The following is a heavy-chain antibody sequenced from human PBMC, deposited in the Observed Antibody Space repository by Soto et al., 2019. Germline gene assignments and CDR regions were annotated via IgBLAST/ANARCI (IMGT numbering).Heavy chain of an antibody. D-gene: IGHD4-17*01. CDR3: ARADYGDYRGLDY. J-gene: IGHJ4*02. CDR1: GGSFSGYY. CDR2: INHSGST. Sequence: VQLQQWGAGLLKPSETLSLTCAVYGGSFSGYYWSWIRQPPGKGLEWIGEINHSGSTNYNPSLKSRVTISVDTSKNQFSLKLSSVTAADTAVYYCARADYGDYRGLDYWGQGTLVTVSS. V-gene: IGHV4-34*01.